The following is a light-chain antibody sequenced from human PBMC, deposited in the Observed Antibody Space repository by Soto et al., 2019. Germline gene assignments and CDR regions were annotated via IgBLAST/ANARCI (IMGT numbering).Light chain of an antibody. Sequence: QSALAQPACVSGSPGQSMTISCTGTSSDVGGYKHVSWYQHHPGKAPKLMIYEVSNRPSGVSNRFSGSKSGYTASLTISGLQAEDEADYYCNSQRSSGTRVFGTGTKATVL. CDR1: SSDVGGYKH. V-gene: IGLV2-14*01. CDR3: NSQRSSGTRV. J-gene: IGLJ1*01. CDR2: EVS.